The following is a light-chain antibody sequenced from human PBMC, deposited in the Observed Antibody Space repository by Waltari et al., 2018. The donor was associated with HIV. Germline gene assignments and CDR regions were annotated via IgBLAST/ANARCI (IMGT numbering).Light chain of an antibody. CDR1: RRAVGRSNL. CDR2: EVS. CDR3: CSYAHNDPWV. V-gene: IGLV2-23*02. J-gene: IGLJ3*02. Sequence: QSALTQPASVSGSPGQSIPISCTATRRAVGRSNLVSWYQHHPGKAPKLIISEVSKRPSGVSNRFSGSKSGTTASLTISGLQAEDEADYHCCSYAHNDPWVFGGGTRLTVL.